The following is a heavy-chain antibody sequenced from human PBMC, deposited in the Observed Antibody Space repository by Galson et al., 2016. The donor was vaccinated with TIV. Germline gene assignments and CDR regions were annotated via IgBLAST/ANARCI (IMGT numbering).Heavy chain of an antibody. CDR1: GNSLNELV. J-gene: IGHJ4*02. D-gene: IGHD2/OR15-2a*01. Sequence: SVKVSCKVSGNSLNELVIHWVRQAPGKGLEWMGGFDPEVSKTVYAQMLQGRVTMAADTSRNTAYMKLGSLRFEDTAVYYCATVAWFPGLSLDNWGQGTLVTVSS. V-gene: IGHV1-24*01. CDR2: FDPEVSKT. CDR3: ATVAWFPGLSLDN.